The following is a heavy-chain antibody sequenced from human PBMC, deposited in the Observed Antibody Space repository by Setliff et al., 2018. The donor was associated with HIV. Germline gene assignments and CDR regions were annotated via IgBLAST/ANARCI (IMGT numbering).Heavy chain of an antibody. V-gene: IGHV4-39*07. CDR2: IYYSWST. J-gene: IGHJ4*02. D-gene: IGHD1-7*01. CDR3: ATYNWNFIVEY. CDR1: GGSISSSSYY. Sequence: ASETLSLTCTVSGGSISSSSYYWGWIRQPPGKGLEWVGSIYYSWSTYYNPSLKSRVTISVDTSKNQFSLKLSSVTAADTAVYYCATYNWNFIVEYWGQGTLVTVSS.